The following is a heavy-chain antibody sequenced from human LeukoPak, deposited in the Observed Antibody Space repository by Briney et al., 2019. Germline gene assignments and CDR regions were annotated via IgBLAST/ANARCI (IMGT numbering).Heavy chain of an antibody. D-gene: IGHD6-19*01. V-gene: IGHV3-20*04. CDR1: GFTFGDYG. CDR2: IYWNGGTI. J-gene: IGHJ4*02. CDR3: ARRGAVAAPLDY. Sequence: GGSLRLSCAASGFTFGDYGMNWVRQAPGKGLEWVSGIYWNGGTIGYADSVKGRFTISRDTAKNSLYLQMNSLRVEDTTFYYCARRGAVAAPLDYWGQGTLVTVSS.